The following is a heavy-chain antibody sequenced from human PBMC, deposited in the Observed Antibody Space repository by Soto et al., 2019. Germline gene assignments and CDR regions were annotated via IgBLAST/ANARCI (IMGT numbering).Heavy chain of an antibody. D-gene: IGHD7-27*01. CDR1: GGSFSGYY. CDR3: ARGNWGSRYFDL. J-gene: IGHJ2*01. V-gene: IGHV4-34*01. CDR2: INHSGST. Sequence: PSETLSLTCAVYGGSFSGYYWSWIRQPPGKGLEWIGEINHSGSTNYNPSLKSRVTISVDTSKNQFSLKLSSVTAADTAVYYCARGNWGSRYFDLWGRGTLDT.